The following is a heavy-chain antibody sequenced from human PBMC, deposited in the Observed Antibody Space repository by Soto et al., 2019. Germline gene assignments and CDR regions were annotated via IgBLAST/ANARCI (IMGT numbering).Heavy chain of an antibody. J-gene: IGHJ4*02. CDR3: AKEIFAAAYAATSAFDL. V-gene: IGHV3-23*01. CDR2: VDGSGAVT. Sequence: PGGSLRLPFAASGFTFSSHAMGWLRQATGTEPAWVAFVDGSGAVTSYADSVKGRFTISRDNSENSLYLHMNSLRAEDTGRYFCAKEIFAAAYAATSAFDLWGQGTLVTVSS. CDR1: GFTFSSHA. D-gene: IGHD2-8*01.